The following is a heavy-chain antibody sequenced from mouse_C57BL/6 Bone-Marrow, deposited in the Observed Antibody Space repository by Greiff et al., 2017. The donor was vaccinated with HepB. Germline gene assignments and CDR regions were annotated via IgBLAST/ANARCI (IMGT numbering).Heavy chain of an antibody. Sequence: EVQVVESGGGLVKPGGSLKLSCAASGFTFSSYSMSWVRPTPEKRLEWVATISDGGSYTYYPDNVKGRFTISRDNAKNNLYLQMSHLKSEDTAMYYCARDKTTGGYFDVWGTGTTVTVSS. CDR2: ISDGGSYT. V-gene: IGHV5-4*01. CDR3: ARDKTTGGYFDV. J-gene: IGHJ1*03. CDR1: GFTFSSYS. D-gene: IGHD1-1*01.